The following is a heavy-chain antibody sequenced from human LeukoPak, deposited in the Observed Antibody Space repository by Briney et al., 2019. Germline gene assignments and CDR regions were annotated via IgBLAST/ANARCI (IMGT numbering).Heavy chain of an antibody. J-gene: IGHJ3*02. CDR1: GGSISSYY. V-gene: IGHV4-59*12. CDR2: IYYSGST. D-gene: IGHD3-22*01. CDR3: ARDHGSSGYWDAFDI. Sequence: SETLSLTCTVSGGSISSYYWSWIRQPPGKGLEWIGYIYYSGSTNYNPSLKSRVTISVDTSKNQFSLKLSSVTAADTAVYYCARDHGSSGYWDAFDIWGQGTMVTVSS.